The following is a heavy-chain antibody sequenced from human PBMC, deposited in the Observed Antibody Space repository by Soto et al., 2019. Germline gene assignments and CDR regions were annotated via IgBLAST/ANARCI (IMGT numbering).Heavy chain of an antibody. D-gene: IGHD6-13*01. CDR2: IRSSGNTI. CDR3: AREGSSRSYYYDY. V-gene: IGHV3-48*01. CDR1: GFTFSDYS. Sequence: GGSLILSCAASGFTFSDYSMNWVRQAPGKGLEWVSYIRSSGNTIYYADSVRGRFTISRDSAENSLYLQMNSLRVEDTAVYYCAREGSSRSYYYDYWGQGTLVTVSS. J-gene: IGHJ4*02.